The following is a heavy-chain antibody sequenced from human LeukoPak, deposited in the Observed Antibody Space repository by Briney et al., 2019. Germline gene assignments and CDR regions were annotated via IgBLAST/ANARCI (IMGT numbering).Heavy chain of an antibody. CDR2: IYYSGST. V-gene: IGHV4-59*01. CDR3: ARARNWNSNFDY. D-gene: IGHD1-7*01. CDR1: GGSISSYY. Sequence: PSETLSLTCTVSGGSISSYYWSWIRQPPGKGLEWIGYIYYSGSTSYNPSLKSRVTISVDTSKNQFSLKLSSVTAADTAVYYCARARNWNSNFDYWGQGTLVTVSS. J-gene: IGHJ4*02.